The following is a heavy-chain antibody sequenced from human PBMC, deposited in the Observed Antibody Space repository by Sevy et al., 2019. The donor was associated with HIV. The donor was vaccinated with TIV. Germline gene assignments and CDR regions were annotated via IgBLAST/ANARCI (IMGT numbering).Heavy chain of an antibody. V-gene: IGHV3-15*01. Sequence: GGSLRLSCAASGFIFNNAWMSWVRQAPGKGLEWIGRIKSKTDGGTTDYAAPVKGRFSISRDDSKNTLYLQMNSLKTEDTAVYYCTTDDIVVLQGAKAEGPSGPYWGQGTLVTVSS. J-gene: IGHJ4*02. CDR1: GFIFNNAW. CDR3: TTDDIVVLQGAKAEGPSGPY. CDR2: IKSKTDGGTT. D-gene: IGHD2-2*01.